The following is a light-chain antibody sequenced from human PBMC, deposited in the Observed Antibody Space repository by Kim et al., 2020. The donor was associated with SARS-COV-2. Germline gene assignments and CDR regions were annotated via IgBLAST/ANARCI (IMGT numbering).Light chain of an antibody. V-gene: IGLV2-14*04. CDR1: SSDIGAYNY. CDR3: SSYTTRSTSV. J-gene: IGLJ3*02. CDR2: DVY. Sequence: GQSITISGTGTSSDIGAYNYVSWYRQYPGKAPKLLIYDVYKWPSGVSDRFSGSKSGNTASLTISGLQAEDEDDYYCSSYTTRSTSVFGGGTQLTVL.